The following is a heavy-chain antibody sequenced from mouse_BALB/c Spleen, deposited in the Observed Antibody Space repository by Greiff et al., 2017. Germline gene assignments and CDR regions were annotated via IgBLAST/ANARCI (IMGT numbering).Heavy chain of an antibody. CDR1: GFDFSRYW. CDR2: INPDSSTI. J-gene: IGHJ4*01. Sequence: EVMLVESGGGLVQPGGSLKLSCAASGFDFSRYWMSWVRQAPGKGLEWIGEINPDSSTINYTPSLKDKFIISRDNAKNTLYLQMSKVRSEDTALYYCARHASYAMDYWGQGTSVTVSS. CDR3: ARHASYAMDY. V-gene: IGHV4-1*02.